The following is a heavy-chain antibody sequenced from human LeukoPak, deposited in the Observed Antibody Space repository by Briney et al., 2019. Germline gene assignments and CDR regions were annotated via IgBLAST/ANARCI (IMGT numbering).Heavy chain of an antibody. V-gene: IGHV4-4*07. CDR1: GGSISSYY. Sequence: PSETLSLTCTVSGGSISSYYWSWIRQPAGEGLEWIGRIYTSGSTNYNPSLKSQITMSVDTSKNHFSLKLSSVTAADTAVYYCARDFFGDKPYYFDYWGQGTLVTVSS. D-gene: IGHD3-10*01. J-gene: IGHJ4*02. CDR3: ARDFFGDKPYYFDY. CDR2: IYTSGST.